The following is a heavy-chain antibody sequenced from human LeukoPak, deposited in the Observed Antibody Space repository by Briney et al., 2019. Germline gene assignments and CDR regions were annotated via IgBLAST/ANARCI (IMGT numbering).Heavy chain of an antibody. J-gene: IGHJ1*01. D-gene: IGHD2-21*02. CDR1: GFTFSSSG. CDR3: AKPAYCGGDCYSSPFQH. Sequence: GGSLRLSCAASGFTFSSSGMHWVRQAPGKGLEWVAFVSYDGGKKYYADSVKGRFTISRDNSKNTLYLQMNSLRAEDTAVYHCAKPAYCGGDCYSSPFQHWGQGTLVTVSS. V-gene: IGHV3-30*18. CDR2: VSYDGGKK.